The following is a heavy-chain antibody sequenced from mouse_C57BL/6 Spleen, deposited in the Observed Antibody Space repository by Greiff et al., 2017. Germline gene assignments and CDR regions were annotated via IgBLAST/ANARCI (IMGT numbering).Heavy chain of an antibody. CDR3: ARGLFHYYAMDY. Sequence: EVQLVESGGGLVKPGGSLKLSCAASGFTFSDYGMHWVRQAPDKGLEWVAYISSGSSTIYYADTVKGRFTISRDNAKNTLFLQMTSLRSEDTAMYYCARGLFHYYAMDYWGQGTSVTVSS. V-gene: IGHV5-17*01. J-gene: IGHJ4*01. CDR2: ISSGSSTI. CDR1: GFTFSDYG.